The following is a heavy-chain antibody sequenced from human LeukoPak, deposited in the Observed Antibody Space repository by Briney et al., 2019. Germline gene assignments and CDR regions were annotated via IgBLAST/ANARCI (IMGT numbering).Heavy chain of an antibody. Sequence: KAGGSLRLSCAASGFTFTNAWMSWVRQAPGKGLEWVGRIKSRTGGGTADYAAPVKGRFTISRDDSKNTLYLQMNSLKSEDTAVYYCTTIAAAGHYDYWGQGTLATVSS. V-gene: IGHV3-15*01. J-gene: IGHJ4*02. CDR1: GFTFTNAW. CDR3: TTIAAAGHYDY. CDR2: IKSRTGGGTA. D-gene: IGHD6-13*01.